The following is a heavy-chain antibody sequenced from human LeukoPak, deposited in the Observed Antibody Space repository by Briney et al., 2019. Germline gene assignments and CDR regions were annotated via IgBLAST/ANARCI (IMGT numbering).Heavy chain of an antibody. CDR1: GYTFTAYY. J-gene: IGHJ1*01. D-gene: IGHD3-16*02. CDR3: ARDSPARSDPPPH. CDR2: INPNNGYT. Sequence: GASVKVSCRASGYTFTAYYIHLVRQAPGQGLEWMGWINPNNGYTSLPQRFQGRVTMTRDTSIITAYMELSSLTSDDTGMYYCARDSPARSDPPPHWGQGTLVTVSS. V-gene: IGHV1-2*02.